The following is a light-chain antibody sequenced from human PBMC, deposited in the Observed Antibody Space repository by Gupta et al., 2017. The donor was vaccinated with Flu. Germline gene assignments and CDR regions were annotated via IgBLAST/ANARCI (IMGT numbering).Light chain of an antibody. Sequence: LGERATITCKSSQSVLYSSNNKNYLAWYQQKPGQPPKLLIYWASTRESGVPDRFRGSGSGTDFTLTISSLQAEDVAVYYCQQDDSTPPITFGQGTRLEIK. V-gene: IGKV4-1*01. CDR2: WAS. CDR3: QQDDSTPPIT. CDR1: QSVLYSSNNKNY. J-gene: IGKJ5*01.